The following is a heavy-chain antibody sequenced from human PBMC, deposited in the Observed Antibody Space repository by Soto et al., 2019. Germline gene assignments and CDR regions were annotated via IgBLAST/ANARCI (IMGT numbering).Heavy chain of an antibody. V-gene: IGHV1-2*02. D-gene: IGHD3-22*01. Sequence: ASVKVSCKASGYTFTGYYMHWVRQAPGQGLEWMGGINPNSGTANYAQKLQGRVTITADKSTSTAYMELSSLRSEDTAVYYCARCGGYSLDWFDPWGQGTLVTVSS. CDR2: INPNSGTA. CDR1: GYTFTGYY. CDR3: ARCGGYSLDWFDP. J-gene: IGHJ5*02.